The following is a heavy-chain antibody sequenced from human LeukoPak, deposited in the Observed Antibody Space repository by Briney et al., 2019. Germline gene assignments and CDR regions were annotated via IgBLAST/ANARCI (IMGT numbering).Heavy chain of an antibody. CDR2: MYTGGTT. CDR3: AKDEATSGGGLAS. Sequence: GGSLTLPCTASVLPVSGTHMRWVRQAPGKGLEWVSAMYTGGTTYYSDSVKGRFTISRDNSRNTLFLHMSSLRADDTAVYYCAKDEATSGGGLASWGQGTLVTVSS. J-gene: IGHJ4*02. CDR1: VLPVSGTH. V-gene: IGHV3-53*01. D-gene: IGHD3-16*01.